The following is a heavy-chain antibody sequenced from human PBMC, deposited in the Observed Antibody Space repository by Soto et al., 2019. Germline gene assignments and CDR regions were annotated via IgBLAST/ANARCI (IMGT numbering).Heavy chain of an antibody. Sequence: QVQLVQSGAEVKKPGASVKVSCKASGYTFTSYGISWVRQAPGQGLEWMGWISAYNGNTNYAQKLQGRVTMTTDTSTSTAYMELRSLRSDDTAVYYCARDPGEAYYDSSGLNAFDIWGQGTMVTVSS. D-gene: IGHD3-22*01. CDR2: ISAYNGNT. J-gene: IGHJ3*02. V-gene: IGHV1-18*01. CDR1: GYTFTSYG. CDR3: ARDPGEAYYDSSGLNAFDI.